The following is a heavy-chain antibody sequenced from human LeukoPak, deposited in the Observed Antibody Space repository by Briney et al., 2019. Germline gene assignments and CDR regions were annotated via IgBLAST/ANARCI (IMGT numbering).Heavy chain of an antibody. CDR3: ARDGDRGYSGYDY. V-gene: IGHV3-43*01. Sequence: GGSLRLSCAASGFTFDDYTMHWVRQAPGKGLEWVSVISWDGGSTYYADSVKGRFTISRDNSKNSLYLQMNSLRAEDTAVYYCARDGDRGYSGYDYWGQGTLVTVSS. CDR2: ISWDGGST. D-gene: IGHD5-12*01. CDR1: GFTFDDYT. J-gene: IGHJ4*02.